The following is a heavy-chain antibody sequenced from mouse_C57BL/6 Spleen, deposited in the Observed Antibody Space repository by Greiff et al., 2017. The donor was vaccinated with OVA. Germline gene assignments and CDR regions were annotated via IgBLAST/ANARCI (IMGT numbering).Heavy chain of an antibody. Sequence: DVKLVESGGGLVKPGGSLKLSCAASAFTFSDYGMHWVRQAPEKGLEWVAYISSGSSTIYYADTVKGRFTISRDNAKNTLFLQMTSLRSEDTAMYYCARYYGSEYFDVWGTGTTVTVSS. CDR2: ISSGSSTI. D-gene: IGHD1-1*01. CDR1: AFTFSDYG. V-gene: IGHV5-17*01. J-gene: IGHJ1*03. CDR3: ARYYGSEYFDV.